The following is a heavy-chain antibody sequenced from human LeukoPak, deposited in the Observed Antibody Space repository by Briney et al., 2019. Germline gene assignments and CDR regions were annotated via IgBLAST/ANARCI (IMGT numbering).Heavy chain of an antibody. D-gene: IGHD3-22*01. CDR2: ISYGGSNK. CDR3: ARGSYDSCV. Sequence: GGSLRLSCAASGFTFSSYAMHWVRQAPGKGLEGVADISYGGSNKYYADPVKGRFTISRDNSKHTLYMQMHSLRAEDTAVDYCARGSYDSCVWGEGDLVSVSP. V-gene: IGHV3-30*04. CDR1: GFTFSSYA. J-gene: IGHJ4*01.